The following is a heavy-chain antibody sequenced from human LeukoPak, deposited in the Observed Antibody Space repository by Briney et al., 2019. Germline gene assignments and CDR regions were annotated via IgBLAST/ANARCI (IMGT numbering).Heavy chain of an antibody. CDR3: ARSRGIQEVFSSDY. Sequence: PGGSLRLSCAASGFTFSSYWLSWVHQAPGKGLEWVANIKQDGSEKYYVDSVKGRFTISRDNAKNSLYLQMNSLRAEDTAVYYCARSRGIQEVFSSDYWGQGTLVTVSS. V-gene: IGHV3-7*01. CDR1: GFTFSSYW. CDR2: IKQDGSEK. J-gene: IGHJ4*02. D-gene: IGHD2/OR15-2a*01.